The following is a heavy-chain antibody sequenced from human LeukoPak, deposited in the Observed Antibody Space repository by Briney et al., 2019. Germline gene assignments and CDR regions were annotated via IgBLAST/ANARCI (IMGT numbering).Heavy chain of an antibody. CDR3: ARGDYGDFRVFYTLFDY. V-gene: IGHV5-51*01. D-gene: IGHD4-17*01. Sequence: GESLKISCMGSGYSFTSFWIAWVRQMPGKGLECMGIIYPGDSDTRYSPSFQGQVTISADKSISTAYLQWSSLKASDTAMYYCARGDYGDFRVFYTLFDYWGQGTLVTVSS. CDR2: IYPGDSDT. J-gene: IGHJ4*02. CDR1: GYSFTSFW.